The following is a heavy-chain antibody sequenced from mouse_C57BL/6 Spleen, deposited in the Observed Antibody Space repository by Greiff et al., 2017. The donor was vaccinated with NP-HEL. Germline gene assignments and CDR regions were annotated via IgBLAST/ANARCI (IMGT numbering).Heavy chain of an antibody. CDR1: GFTFSDYY. CDR2: INYDGSST. CDR3: ARGRVFDY. J-gene: IGHJ2*01. Sequence: EVKLMESEGGLVQPGSSMKLSCTASGFTFSDYYMAWVRQVPEKGLEWVANINYDGSSTYYLDSLKSRFIISRDNAKNILDLQMSSLKSEDTATYYCARGRVFDYWGQGTTLTVSS. V-gene: IGHV5-16*01.